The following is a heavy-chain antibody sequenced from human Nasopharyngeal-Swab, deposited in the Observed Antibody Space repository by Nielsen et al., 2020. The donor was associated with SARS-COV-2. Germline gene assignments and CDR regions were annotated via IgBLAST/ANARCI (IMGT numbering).Heavy chain of an antibody. D-gene: IGHD4-17*01. CDR3: ARDRTVTTTVYFDY. CDR2: IWYDGSNK. Sequence: GGSLRLSCAASGFTFSSYGMHWVRQAPGKGLEWVAVIWYDGSNKYYADSVKGRFTISRDNSKNTLYLQMNSLRAEDTVVYYCARDRTVTTTVYFDYWGQGTLVTVSS. J-gene: IGHJ4*02. CDR1: GFTFSSYG. V-gene: IGHV3-33*01.